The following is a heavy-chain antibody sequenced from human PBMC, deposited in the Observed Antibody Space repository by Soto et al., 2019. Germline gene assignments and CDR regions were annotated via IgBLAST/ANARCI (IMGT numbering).Heavy chain of an antibody. J-gene: IGHJ3*02. D-gene: IGHD3-22*01. CDR1: GFTFSNYA. V-gene: IGHV3-30-3*01. Sequence: GGSLRLSCAPSGFTFSNYAMHWVRQAPGKGLEWVAVISYDGSNKYYADSLKGRFTISRDNARNSFYLQMNGLRAEDTAVYYCARGDYYASSGPFSHAFDIWGRGTMVTVSS. CDR3: ARGDYYASSGPFSHAFDI. CDR2: ISYDGSNK.